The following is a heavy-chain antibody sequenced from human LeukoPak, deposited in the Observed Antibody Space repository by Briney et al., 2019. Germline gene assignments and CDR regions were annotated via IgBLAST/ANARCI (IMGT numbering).Heavy chain of an antibody. CDR3: ARGRLAYDFWSGYYWGDNSLLNWFDP. CDR2: MNPNSGNT. CDR1: GYTFTSYD. V-gene: IGHV1-8*01. Sequence: GASVKVSCKASGYTFTSYDINWARQATGQGLEWMGWMNPNSGNTGYAQKFQGRVTMTRNTSISTAYMELSSLRSEDTAVYYCARGRLAYDFWSGYYWGDNSLLNWFDPWGQGTLVTVSS. J-gene: IGHJ5*02. D-gene: IGHD3-3*01.